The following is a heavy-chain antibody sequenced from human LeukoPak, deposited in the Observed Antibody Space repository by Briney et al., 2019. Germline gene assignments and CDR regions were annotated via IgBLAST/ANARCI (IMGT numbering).Heavy chain of an antibody. Sequence: GGSLRLSCAASGFTFSRHCMHWVRQPPGKGLEWVACIRYDGSDKYYADSVKGRFPISRDNSENTLYLLMNSLRHEDTAVYYCAKGSYYCSNNCTQYYCYMDVWGKGTTVIVSS. CDR2: IRYDGSDK. D-gene: IGHD2-2*01. CDR1: GFTFSRHC. J-gene: IGHJ6*03. V-gene: IGHV3-30*02. CDR3: AKGSYYCSNNCTQYYCYMDV.